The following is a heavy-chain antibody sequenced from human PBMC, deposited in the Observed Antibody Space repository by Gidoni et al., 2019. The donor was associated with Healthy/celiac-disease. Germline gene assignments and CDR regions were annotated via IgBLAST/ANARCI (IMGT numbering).Heavy chain of an antibody. CDR2: ISAYNGNT. D-gene: IGHD3-22*01. CDR3: ARVEKYYYDSSGYYVDY. J-gene: IGHJ4*02. V-gene: IGHV1-18*01. Sequence: QVQLVQSGAEVKKPGASVKVSCKASGYTFTSSGISWVRQALGQGIEWMGWISAYNGNTNYAQKLQGRVTMNKDTYTSTAYMELRSLRSDDTAVYYCARVEKYYYDSSGYYVDYWGQGTLVTVSS. CDR1: GYTFTSSG.